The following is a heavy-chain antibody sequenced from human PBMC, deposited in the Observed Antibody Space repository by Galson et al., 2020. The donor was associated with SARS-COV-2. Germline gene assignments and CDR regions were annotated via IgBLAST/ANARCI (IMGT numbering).Heavy chain of an antibody. D-gene: IGHD6-13*01. CDR2: IHYSGSA. CDR1: GASFSGSPYY. Sequence: ETLSLTCSVSGASFSGSPYYWGWLRLLPGKGLEWIGRIHYSGSAFNNLSVRGRVTMSVATSKNEFSLRLSSVTAADTAVYFCARPPVGAGGRLEVYLDSWGQGARVTVSS. V-gene: IGHV4-39*01. CDR3: ARPPVGAGGRLEVYLDS. J-gene: IGHJ4*02.